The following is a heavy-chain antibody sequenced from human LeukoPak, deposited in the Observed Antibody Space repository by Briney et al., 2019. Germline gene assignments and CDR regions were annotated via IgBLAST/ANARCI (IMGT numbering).Heavy chain of an antibody. J-gene: IGHJ4*02. CDR3: AREVVTMVRGVSGPFDY. Sequence: ASVKVSCKASGYTFTGYYMHWVRQAPGQGLESMGWINPNSGGTNYAQKLQGRVTMTRDTSISTAYMELSRLRSDDTAVYYCAREVVTMVRGVSGPFDYWGQGTLVTVSS. D-gene: IGHD3-10*01. CDR1: GYTFTGYY. V-gene: IGHV1-2*02. CDR2: INPNSGGT.